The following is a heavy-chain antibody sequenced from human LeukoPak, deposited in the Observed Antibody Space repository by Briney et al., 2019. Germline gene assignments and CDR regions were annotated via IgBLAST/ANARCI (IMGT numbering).Heavy chain of an antibody. D-gene: IGHD2-8*01. Sequence: GSSVKVPCKTSGDTFTTYAIIWVRQAPGQGLEWMGGIIPMFGTPNYAQRLQGRVTITADKSTKTAYMELSSLRSEDTAVYYCARAGIPGYCTNVTCSNWLDPWGQGTLVTVSS. V-gene: IGHV1-69*06. CDR2: IIPMFGTP. CDR1: GDTFTTYA. J-gene: IGHJ5*02. CDR3: ARAGIPGYCTNVTCSNWLDP.